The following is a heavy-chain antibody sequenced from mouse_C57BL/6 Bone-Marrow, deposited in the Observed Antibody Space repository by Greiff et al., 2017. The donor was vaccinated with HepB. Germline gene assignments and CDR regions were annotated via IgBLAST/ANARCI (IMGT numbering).Heavy chain of an antibody. Sequence: VKLMESGPGLVAPSQSLSITCTVSGFSLTSYAISWVRQPPGKGLEWLGVIWTGGGTNYNSALKSRLSISKDNSKSQVFLKMNSLQTDDTARYYCARYDYDGYYYAMDYWGQGTSVTVSS. V-gene: IGHV2-9-1*01. CDR2: IWTGGGT. CDR3: ARYDYDGYYYAMDY. J-gene: IGHJ4*01. D-gene: IGHD2-4*01. CDR1: GFSLTSYA.